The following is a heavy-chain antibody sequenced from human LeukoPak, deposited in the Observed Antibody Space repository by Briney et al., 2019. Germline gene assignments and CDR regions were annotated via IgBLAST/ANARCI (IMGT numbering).Heavy chain of an antibody. CDR2: INHSGST. J-gene: IGHJ4*02. V-gene: IGHV4-34*01. Sequence: SETLSLTCAVYGGSFSGYYWSWIRQPPGKGLEWIGEINHSGSTNYNPSLKSRVTISVDTSKNQFSLKLSSATAADTAVYYCARGSRRVSYGDYPPPSRPYYFDYWGQGTLVTVSS. CDR3: ARGSRRVSYGDYPPPSRPYYFDY. D-gene: IGHD4-17*01. CDR1: GGSFSGYY.